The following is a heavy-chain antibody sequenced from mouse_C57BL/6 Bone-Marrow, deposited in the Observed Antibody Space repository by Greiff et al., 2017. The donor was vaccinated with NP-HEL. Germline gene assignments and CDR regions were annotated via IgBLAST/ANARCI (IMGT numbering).Heavy chain of an antibody. J-gene: IGHJ4*01. D-gene: IGHD1-3*01. V-gene: IGHV1-59*01. CDR2: IDPSDSYT. CDR1: GYTFTSYW. CDR3: ARKWLPPYYAMDY. Sequence: QVQLQQPGAELVRPGTSVKLSCKASGYTFTSYWMHWVKQRPGQGLEWIGVIDPSDSYTNYNQKFKGKATLTVDTSSSTAYMQLSSLTSEDSAVYYCARKWLPPYYAMDYWGQGTSVTVSS.